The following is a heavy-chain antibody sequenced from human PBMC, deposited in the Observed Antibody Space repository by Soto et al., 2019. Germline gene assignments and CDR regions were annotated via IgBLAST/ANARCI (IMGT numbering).Heavy chain of an antibody. J-gene: IGHJ4*02. CDR1: GFTFSSFG. Sequence: QVQLVESGGGVVQPGRSLRLSCAASGFTFSSFGIHLVRQAPGKGLEWVAVIWYDGSNKYYADSVKGRFTISRDNSKNTLYLQMNSLRAEDTAVSYCARVPYHYFDYWGQGTLVTVSS. CDR2: IWYDGSNK. CDR3: ARVPYHYFDY. V-gene: IGHV3-33*01.